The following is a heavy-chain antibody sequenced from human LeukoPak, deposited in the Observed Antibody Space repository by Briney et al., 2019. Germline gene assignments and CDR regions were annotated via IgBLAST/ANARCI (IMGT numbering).Heavy chain of an antibody. D-gene: IGHD6-6*01. CDR1: GFTFDDYA. CDR3: AKDTVSGGDSSSYFDY. Sequence: HPGGSLRLSCAASGFTFDDYAMHWVRQAPGKGLEWVSGISWNSGSIGYADSVKGRFTISRDNAKNSLYLQMNSLRAEDMALYYCAKDTVSGGDSSSYFDYWGQGTLVTVSS. V-gene: IGHV3-9*03. CDR2: ISWNSGSI. J-gene: IGHJ4*02.